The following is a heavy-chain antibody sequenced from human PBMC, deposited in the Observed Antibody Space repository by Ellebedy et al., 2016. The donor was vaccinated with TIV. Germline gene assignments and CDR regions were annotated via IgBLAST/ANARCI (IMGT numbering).Heavy chain of an antibody. CDR2: ISGSGGST. V-gene: IGHV3-23*01. D-gene: IGHD1-26*01. CDR3: AKGPRWELPTD. Sequence: GESLKISXAASGFTFSSYAMSWVRQAPGKGLEWVSAISGSGGSTYYADSVKGRFTISRDNSKNTLYLQMNSLRAEDTAVYYCAKGPRWELPTDWGQGTLVTVSS. CDR1: GFTFSSYA. J-gene: IGHJ4*02.